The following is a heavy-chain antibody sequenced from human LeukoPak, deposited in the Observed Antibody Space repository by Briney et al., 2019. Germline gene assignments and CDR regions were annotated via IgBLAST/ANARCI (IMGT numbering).Heavy chain of an antibody. V-gene: IGHV1-69*04. D-gene: IGHD3-22*01. CDR2: IIPIFGIA. CDR3: AGGDYYDSSGYPRTFDY. CDR1: GGTFSSYA. J-gene: IGHJ4*02. Sequence: ASVKVSCKASGGTFSSYAISWVRQAPGQGLEWMGRIIPIFGIANYAQKFQGRVTITADKSTSTAYMELSSLRSEDTAVYYCAGGDYYDSSGYPRTFDYWGQGTLVTVSS.